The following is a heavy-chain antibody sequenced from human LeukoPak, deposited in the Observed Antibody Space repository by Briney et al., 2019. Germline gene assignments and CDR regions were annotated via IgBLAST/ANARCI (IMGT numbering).Heavy chain of an antibody. J-gene: IGHJ4*02. V-gene: IGHV3-30-3*01. CDR2: ISCDGSNK. CDR1: GFTFSSYA. CDR3: ARGGRDYYDSSAPYYFDY. Sequence: GGSLRLSCAASGFTFSSYAMHWVRQAPGKGLEWVAVISCDGSNKYYADSVKGRFTISRDNSKNTLYLQMNSLRAEDTAVYYCARGGRDYYDSSAPYYFDYWGQGTLVTVSS. D-gene: IGHD3-22*01.